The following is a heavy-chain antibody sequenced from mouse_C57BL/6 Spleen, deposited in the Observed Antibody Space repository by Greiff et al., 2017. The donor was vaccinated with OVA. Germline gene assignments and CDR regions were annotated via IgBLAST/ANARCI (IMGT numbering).Heavy chain of an antibody. J-gene: IGHJ1*03. V-gene: IGHV1-19*01. CDR2: INPYNGGT. D-gene: IGHD3-3*01. Sequence: VQLKESGPVLVKPGASVKMSCKASGYTFTDYYMNWVKQSHGKSLEWIGVINPYNGGTSYNQQFKGKATLTVDKSSSTAHIELRSLTAEDSAVYYCARQGGKGYFDVWGTGTTVTVSS. CDR3: ARQGGKGYFDV. CDR1: GYTFTDYY.